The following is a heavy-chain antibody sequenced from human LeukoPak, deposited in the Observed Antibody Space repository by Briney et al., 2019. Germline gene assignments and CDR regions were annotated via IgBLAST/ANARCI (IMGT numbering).Heavy chain of an antibody. Sequence: ASVKVSCKASGYTFTSYDINWVRQATGQGLEWMGWMNPNSGNTGYAQKFQGRVTMTRNTSISTAYMELSSLRSEDTAVYYCARDYDILTGGDYWGQGTLVTVSS. CDR2: MNPNSGNT. D-gene: IGHD3-9*01. V-gene: IGHV1-8*01. CDR1: GYTFTSYD. J-gene: IGHJ4*02. CDR3: ARDYDILTGGDY.